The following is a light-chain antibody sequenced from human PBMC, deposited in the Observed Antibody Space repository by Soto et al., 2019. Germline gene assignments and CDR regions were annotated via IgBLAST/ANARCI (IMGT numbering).Light chain of an antibody. CDR3: AAWDDSLNGYV. CDR1: SPNIGRNT. Sequence: QSVLTQPPSASGTPGQRVTISCSGSSPNIGRNTVNWYQQLPGTAPKLLIYSNNQRPSGVPDRFSGSQSGTSASLAISGLQSEDEAEYYCAAWDDSLNGYVLGTGTKVTVL. J-gene: IGLJ1*01. CDR2: SNN. V-gene: IGLV1-44*01.